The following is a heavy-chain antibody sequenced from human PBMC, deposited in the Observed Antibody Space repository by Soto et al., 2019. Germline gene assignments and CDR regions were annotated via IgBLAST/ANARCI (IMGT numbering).Heavy chain of an antibody. J-gene: IGHJ4*02. CDR2: ISGSGGST. Sequence: EVQLLDSGGGLVQPGGSLRLSCAASGFTFSSYAMSWVRQAPGRGLEWVSGISGSGGSTYYADSVKGRVTISRDNSKNTLYLQMNSLRAEDTAVYYCVKDQGKYGDYGSLDYWGQGTLVTVSS. CDR1: GFTFSSYA. D-gene: IGHD4-17*01. V-gene: IGHV3-23*01. CDR3: VKDQGKYGDYGSLDY.